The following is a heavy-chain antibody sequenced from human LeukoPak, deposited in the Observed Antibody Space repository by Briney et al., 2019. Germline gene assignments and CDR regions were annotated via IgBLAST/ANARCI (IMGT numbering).Heavy chain of an antibody. D-gene: IGHD3-9*01. Sequence: GGSLRLSCAASGFTFSSYAMHWVRQAPGKGLEWVAVISYDGSNKYYADSVKGRFTISRDNSKNTLYLQMNSLRAEDTAVYYCARGVDYDILTGPFDYWGQGTLVTVSS. CDR1: GFTFSSYA. J-gene: IGHJ4*02. CDR3: ARGVDYDILTGPFDY. CDR2: ISYDGSNK. V-gene: IGHV3-30-3*01.